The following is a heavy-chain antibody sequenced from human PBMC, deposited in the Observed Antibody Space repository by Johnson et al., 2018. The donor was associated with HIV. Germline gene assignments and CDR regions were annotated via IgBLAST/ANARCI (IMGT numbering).Heavy chain of an antibody. CDR1: GFTVSSNY. D-gene: IGHD2-15*01. CDR3: AREGPYWAFDI. V-gene: IGHV3-7*01. Sequence: VQLVESGGGLVHPGGSLRLSFAASGFTVSSNYMSWVRQAPGKGLEWVANIKQDGSEKYYVDSVKGRLIISRDNAKNSLYLQMSSLRAEDTAVYYCAREGPYWAFDIWGQGTMVTVSS. J-gene: IGHJ3*02. CDR2: IKQDGSEK.